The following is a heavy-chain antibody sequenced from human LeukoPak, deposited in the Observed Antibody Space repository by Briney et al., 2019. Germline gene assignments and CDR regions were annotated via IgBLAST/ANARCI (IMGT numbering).Heavy chain of an antibody. CDR3: ARDSGYDFSFSDY. V-gene: IGHV3-48*03. CDR2: ISSSGSTI. CDR1: GFTFSSYE. J-gene: IGHJ4*02. D-gene: IGHD5-12*01. Sequence: GGSLRLSCAASGFTFSSYEMNWVRQAPGKGLEWVSYISSSGSTIYYADSVKGRFTISRDNAKNSLYLHMNSLRAEDTAVYYCARDSGYDFSFSDYWGQGTLVTVSS.